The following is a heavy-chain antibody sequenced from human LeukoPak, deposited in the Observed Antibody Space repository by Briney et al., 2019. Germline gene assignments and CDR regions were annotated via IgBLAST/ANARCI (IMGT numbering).Heavy chain of an antibody. V-gene: IGHV4-39*01. J-gene: IGHJ5*02. D-gene: IGHD3-16*01. CDR3: ARHEYGYVWASPGWFDP. Sequence: SETLSLTCTVSGGSISSSSYYWGWIRQPPGKGLEWIGSIYYSGSTYYNPSLKIRVTISVDTSKNQFSLKLSSVTAADTAVYYCARHEYGYVWASPGWFDPWGQGTLVTVSS. CDR1: GGSISSSSYY. CDR2: IYYSGST.